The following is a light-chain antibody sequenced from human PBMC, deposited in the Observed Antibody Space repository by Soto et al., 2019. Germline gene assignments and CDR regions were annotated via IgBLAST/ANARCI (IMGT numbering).Light chain of an antibody. Sequence: EIVMTQSPGTLSLSPGERVTLSCRASQSVNTKLAWYQQKVGQAPRLLIYGASTRATGISARFSGSGSGTEFTLTISSLQSEDFAVYYCQQYNNWPPITFGQGTRLDIK. J-gene: IGKJ5*01. CDR1: QSVNTK. V-gene: IGKV3-15*01. CDR2: GAS. CDR3: QQYNNWPPIT.